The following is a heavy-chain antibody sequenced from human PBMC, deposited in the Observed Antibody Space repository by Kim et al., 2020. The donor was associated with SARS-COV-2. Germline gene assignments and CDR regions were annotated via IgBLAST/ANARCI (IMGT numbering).Heavy chain of an antibody. CDR1: GDSVSGNHIA. CDR3: ARGSVSAFDE. D-gene: IGHD3-3*02. CDR2: TFYDSKWYR. J-gene: IGHJ3*01. Sequence: SQTLSLTCVISGDSVSGNHIAWNWIRLSPSGGLEWLGRTFYDSKWYRDYAVSVRGRASINADTSRNQFSLQLNSVTPEDTAVYFCARGSVSAFDEWDQGTMVIVSS. V-gene: IGHV6-1*01.